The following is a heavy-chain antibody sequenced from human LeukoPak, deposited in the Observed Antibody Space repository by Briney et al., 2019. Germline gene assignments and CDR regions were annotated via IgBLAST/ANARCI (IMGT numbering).Heavy chain of an antibody. V-gene: IGHV3-23*01. CDR2: ISGSGGST. CDR3: AKPYYDSSGYSAFDI. D-gene: IGHD3-22*01. CDR1: GFTFSSYA. Sequence: GGCLRLSCAASGFTFSSYAMSWVRQAPGKGLEWGSAISGSGGSTYYADSVKGRFTISRDNSKNTLYLQMNSLRAEDTAVYYCAKPYYDSSGYSAFDIWGQGTMVTVSS. J-gene: IGHJ3*02.